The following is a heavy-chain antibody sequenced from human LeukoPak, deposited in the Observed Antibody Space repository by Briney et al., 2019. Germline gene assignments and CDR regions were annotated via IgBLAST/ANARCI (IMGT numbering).Heavy chain of an antibody. CDR1: GFTFSSYS. J-gene: IGHJ4*02. CDR3: AKPGNPATGDY. D-gene: IGHD1-1*01. V-gene: IGHV3-21*04. CDR2: ISSISSYI. Sequence: GGSLRLSCAASGFTFSSYSMNWVRQAPGKGLERVSSISSISSYIYYADSVKGRFPISRNNSKNTLYLQMNRLRAEDTAIYCCAKPGNPATGDYWGQGTLVSVSS.